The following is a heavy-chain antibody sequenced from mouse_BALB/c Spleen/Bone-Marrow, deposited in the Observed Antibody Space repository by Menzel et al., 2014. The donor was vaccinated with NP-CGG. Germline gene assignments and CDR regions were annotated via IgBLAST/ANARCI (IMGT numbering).Heavy chain of an antibody. V-gene: IGHV5-6-3*01. D-gene: IGHD1-1*01. CDR3: ARVYGWYFDV. CDR2: INNNGGST. Sequence: EVMLVESGGGLVQPGGSLKLSCVASGFTFSSYGMSWVRQTPDKRLELVATINNNGGSTYYPDSAKGQFTISRDNAKNTLYLQMSSLKSEDTAMYYCARVYGWYFDVWGAGTTVTVSS. CDR1: GFTFSSYG. J-gene: IGHJ1*01.